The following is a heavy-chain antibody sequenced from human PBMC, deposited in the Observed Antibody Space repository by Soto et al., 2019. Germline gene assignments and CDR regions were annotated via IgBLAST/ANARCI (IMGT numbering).Heavy chain of an antibody. D-gene: IGHD3-10*01. CDR3: ARVWGGAFDI. V-gene: IGHV4-61*01. CDR1: GGSISSSSYY. CDR2: IYYSGST. Sequence: SETLSLTCTVSGGSISSSSYYWSWIRQSPGKGLEWIGYIYYSGSTNYNPSLKSRVTISVDTSKNQFSLKLSSVTAADTAVYYCARVWGGAFDIWGQGTMVTVSS. J-gene: IGHJ3*02.